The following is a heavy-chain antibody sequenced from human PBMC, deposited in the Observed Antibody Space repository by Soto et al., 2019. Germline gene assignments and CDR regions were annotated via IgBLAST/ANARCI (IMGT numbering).Heavy chain of an antibody. V-gene: IGHV1-69*12. D-gene: IGHD3-3*02. CDR2: IMPVFATP. CDR1: GGTFSTSA. Sequence: QVQLMQSGAEVKKPGSSVKVSCKASGGTFSTSAISWVRQAPGEGLEWVGGIMPVFATPDYAQKFQGRVTLSADESTTTAYQELTSLTTADTAVYYCARDRDREQLGGNYYYILDVWGQGTAITVSS. CDR3: ARDRDREQLGGNYYYILDV. J-gene: IGHJ6*02.